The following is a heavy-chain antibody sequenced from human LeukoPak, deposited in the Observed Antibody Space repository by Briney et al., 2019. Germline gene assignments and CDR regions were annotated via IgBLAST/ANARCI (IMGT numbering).Heavy chain of an antibody. D-gene: IGHD3-10*01. J-gene: IGHJ4*02. V-gene: IGHV3-7*05. CDR1: GFTFSSYW. CDR3: ATSGLVRGGDDY. CDR2: IKQDGSEK. Sequence: GGSLRLSCAGSGFTFSSYWMSWVRQAPGKGLEWVANIKQDGSEKYYLDSVKGRFTISRNNAKNSLYLQMNSLRAEDTALYYCATSGLVRGGDDYWGQGTLVTVSS.